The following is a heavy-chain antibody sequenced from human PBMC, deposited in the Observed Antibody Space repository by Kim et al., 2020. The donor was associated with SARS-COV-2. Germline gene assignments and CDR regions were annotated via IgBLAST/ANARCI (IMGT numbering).Heavy chain of an antibody. CDR2: IIPIFGTA. D-gene: IGHD6-13*01. CDR1: GGTFSSYA. J-gene: IGHJ4*02. V-gene: IGHV1-69*13. Sequence: SVKVSCKASGGTFSSYAISWVRQAPGQGLEWMGGIIPIFGTANYAQKFQGRVTITADESTSTAYMELSSLRSEDTAVYYCAREIDAAAAGTFDYWGQGTLVTVSS. CDR3: AREIDAAAAGTFDY.